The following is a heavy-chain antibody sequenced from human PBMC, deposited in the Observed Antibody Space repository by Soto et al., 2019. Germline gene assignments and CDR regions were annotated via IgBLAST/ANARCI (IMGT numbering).Heavy chain of an antibody. V-gene: IGHV3-7*03. CDR3: ARREGYCSSSSCYWYYYGLDV. CDR2: IKQDGNEK. J-gene: IGHJ6*02. D-gene: IGHD2-2*01. CDR1: GFTFSSYW. Sequence: LRLSCAASGFTFSSYWMSWVRQAPGKGLEWVANIKQDGNEKYYVDSVKGRFTISRDNAKNSLYLQMNSLRAEDTAVYYCARREGYCSSSSCYWYYYGLDVWGQGTTVTVSS.